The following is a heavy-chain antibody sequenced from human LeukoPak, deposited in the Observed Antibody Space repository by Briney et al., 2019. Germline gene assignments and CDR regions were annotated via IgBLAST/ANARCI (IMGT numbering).Heavy chain of an antibody. V-gene: IGHV3-23*01. CDR2: ISGSGGST. CDR3: AKDSGGGYYYFDY. CDR1: GFTFSSYA. J-gene: IGHJ4*02. D-gene: IGHD3-22*01. Sequence: PGGSLRLSCAASGFTFSSYAMSWVREALGKGLEWGSAISGSGGSTYYADSVKGRFTISRDNSKNTLYLQMISLRAEDTAVYYCAKDSGGGYYYFDYWGQGTLVTVSS.